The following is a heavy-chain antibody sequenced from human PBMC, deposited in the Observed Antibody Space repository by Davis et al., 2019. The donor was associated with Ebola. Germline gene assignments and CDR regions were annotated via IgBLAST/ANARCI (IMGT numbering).Heavy chain of an antibody. D-gene: IGHD4-17*01. CDR3: AKSEGDYDYFYGMDV. V-gene: IGHV3-64D*06. CDR1: GFTFSGYS. J-gene: IGHJ6*02. Sequence: GGSLRLSCSASGFTFSGYSMHWVRQAPGKGLQYVAAISSSGANTYYTDSVKGRFTISRDNSKNTLYLQMSSLRPEDTAVYYCAKSEGDYDYFYGMDVWGQGTTVTVSS. CDR2: ISSSGANT.